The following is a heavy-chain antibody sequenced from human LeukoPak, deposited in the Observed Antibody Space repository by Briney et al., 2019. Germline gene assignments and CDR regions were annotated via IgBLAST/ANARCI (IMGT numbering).Heavy chain of an antibody. V-gene: IGHV3-30*02. CDR2: IRYDGTTK. CDR1: GFTFNTYW. Sequence: GGSLRLSCAVSGFTFNTYWMTWVRQAPGKGLEWVAFIRYDGTTKFYADFVKGRFTISRDNSKSTLDLQMNSLSTEDTALYYCAKDPDYYSTYWGQGILVTVSS. J-gene: IGHJ4*02. D-gene: IGHD3-22*01. CDR3: AKDPDYYSTY.